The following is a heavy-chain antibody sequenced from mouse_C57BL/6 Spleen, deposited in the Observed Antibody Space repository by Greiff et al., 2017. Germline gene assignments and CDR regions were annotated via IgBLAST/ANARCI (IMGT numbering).Heavy chain of an antibody. D-gene: IGHD1-1*01. CDR1: GYSITSGYY. V-gene: IGHV3-6*01. Sequence: VQLQQSGPGLVKPSQSLSLTCSVTGYSITSGYYWNWIRQFPGNKLEWMGYISYDGSNNYNPSLKNRISITRDTSKNQFFLKLNSVTTEDTATYYCARAGSYYAMDYWGQGTSVTVSS. CDR2: ISYDGSN. CDR3: ARAGSYYAMDY. J-gene: IGHJ4*01.